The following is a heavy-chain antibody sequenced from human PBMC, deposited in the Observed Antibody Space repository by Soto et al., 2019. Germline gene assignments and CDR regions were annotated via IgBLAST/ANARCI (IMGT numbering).Heavy chain of an antibody. CDR3: AKFFVETGGSSGWPWSFHF. J-gene: IGHJ4*02. CDR2: ISGTGGTT. D-gene: IGHD6-25*01. CDR1: GFTFSSYA. Sequence: EVQLLESGGGLVQPGGSLRLSCAASGFTFSSYAMSWVRQAPGKGLEWVSAISGTGGTTYYADSVKGRFTISRDNSRNTMHLQMNSMREEDTAIYYCAKFFVETGGSSGWPWSFHFWGQGTLVTVSS. V-gene: IGHV3-23*01.